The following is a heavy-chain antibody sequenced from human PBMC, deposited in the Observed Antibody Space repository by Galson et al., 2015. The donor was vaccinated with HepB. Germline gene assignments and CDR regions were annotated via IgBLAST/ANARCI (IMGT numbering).Heavy chain of an antibody. Sequence: SVKVSCKASGGTFSSYAISWVRQAPGQGLEWMGGIIPIFGTANYAQKFQGRVTITADESTSTAYMELSSLRSEDTAVYYCARDLSSGGYDGSGSPRYYYGMDVWGQGTTVTVSS. D-gene: IGHD3-10*01. V-gene: IGHV1-69*13. J-gene: IGHJ6*02. CDR2: IIPIFGTA. CDR3: ARDLSSGGYDGSGSPRYYYGMDV. CDR1: GGTFSSYA.